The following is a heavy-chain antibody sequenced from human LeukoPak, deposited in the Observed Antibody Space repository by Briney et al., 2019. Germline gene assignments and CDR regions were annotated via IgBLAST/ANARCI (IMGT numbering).Heavy chain of an antibody. V-gene: IGHV1-18*01. Sequence: ASVKVSCKASGYTFISYGISWVRQAPGQGLEWMGWISAYNGNTNYAQKLQGRVTMTTDTSTSTANMELTGLTSDDTAVYYCARVDASSLAVHYWGQGTLVTVSS. CDR2: ISAYNGNT. CDR1: GYTFISYG. J-gene: IGHJ4*02. D-gene: IGHD6-19*01. CDR3: ARVDASSLAVHY.